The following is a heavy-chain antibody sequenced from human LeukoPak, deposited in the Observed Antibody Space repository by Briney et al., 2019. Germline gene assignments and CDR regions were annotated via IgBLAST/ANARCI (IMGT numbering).Heavy chain of an antibody. Sequence: GASVKVSCKASGGTFSSYAISWVRQAPGQGLEWMGRIIPTLGIANYAQKFQGRVTITADKSTSTAYMELSSLRSEDTAVYYCARVRCSSTSCYHYYYYGMDVWGQGTTVTVSS. D-gene: IGHD2-2*01. V-gene: IGHV1-69*04. CDR1: GGTFSSYA. CDR2: IIPTLGIA. CDR3: ARVRCSSTSCYHYYYYGMDV. J-gene: IGHJ6*02.